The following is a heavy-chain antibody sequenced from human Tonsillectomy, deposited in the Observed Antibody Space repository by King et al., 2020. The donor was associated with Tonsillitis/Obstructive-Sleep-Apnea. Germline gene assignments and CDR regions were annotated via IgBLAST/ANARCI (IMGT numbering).Heavy chain of an antibody. V-gene: IGHV4-59*08. CDR1: GGSISSYY. D-gene: IGHD6-19*01. Sequence: QLQESGPGLVKPSETLSHTCTVSGGSISSYYWSWIRQPPGKGLEWIGYIYYSGSTNYNPSLKSRVTISVDTSKNQFSLKLSSVTAADTAVYYCARGYSSGWYVYWGQGTLVTVSS. CDR2: IYYSGST. CDR3: ARGYSSGWYVY. J-gene: IGHJ4*02.